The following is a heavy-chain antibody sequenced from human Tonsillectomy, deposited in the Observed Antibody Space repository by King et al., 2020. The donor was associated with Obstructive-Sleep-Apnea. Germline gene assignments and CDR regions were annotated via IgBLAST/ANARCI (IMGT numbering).Heavy chain of an antibody. CDR1: GGSTSSGDYY. J-gene: IGHJ4*02. V-gene: IGHV4-30-4*01. D-gene: IGHD7-27*01. CDR3: VSLTEEEAIIDY. CDR2: IYYSGTT. Sequence: VQLQESGPGLVKPSQTLSLTCTVSGGSTSSGDYYWRWIRQPPGKGLEWVGNIYYSGTTYYNPTLKSRITMSVDTSKNQFSLKLNSVTAADTAVYYCVSLTEEEAIIDYWGQGTLVTVSS.